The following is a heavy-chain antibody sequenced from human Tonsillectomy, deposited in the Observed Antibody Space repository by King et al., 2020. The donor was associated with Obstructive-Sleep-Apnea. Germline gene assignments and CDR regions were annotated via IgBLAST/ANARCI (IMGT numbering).Heavy chain of an antibody. CDR3: AREGFLQGFDY. CDR1: GGSISSDLW. V-gene: IGHV4-4*02. J-gene: IGHJ4*02. Sequence: QLQESGPGLVKPSGTLSLTCAVSGGSISSDLWWSWVRQAPGKGLEWIGGIYQSGRTNYNPSLKSRVTISIDKSKNQFSLKLNSVTVADTAVYYCAREGFLQGFDYWGQGTLVTVSS. CDR2: IYQSGRT.